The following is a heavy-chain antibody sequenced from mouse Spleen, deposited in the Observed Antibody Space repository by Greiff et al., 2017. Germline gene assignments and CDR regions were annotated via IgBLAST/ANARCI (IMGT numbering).Heavy chain of an antibody. V-gene: IGHV5-9-1*01. Sequence: EVMLVESGGGLVKPGGSLKLSCAASGFTFSSYAMSWVRQTPEKRLEWVATISSGGSYTYYPDSVKGRFTISRDNAKNTLYLQMSSLRSEDTAMYYCATYPMDYWGQGTSVTVSS. J-gene: IGHJ4*01. CDR1: GFTFSSYA. CDR3: ATYPMDY. CDR2: ISSGGSYT.